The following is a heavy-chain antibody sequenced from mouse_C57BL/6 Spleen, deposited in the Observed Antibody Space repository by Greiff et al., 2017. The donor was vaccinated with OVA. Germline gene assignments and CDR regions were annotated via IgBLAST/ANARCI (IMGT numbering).Heavy chain of an antibody. Sequence: QVHVKQPGAELVKPGASVKMSCKASGYTFTSCWITWVKQRPGQGLEWIGDIYPGSGSTNYNEKFKSKATLTVDTSSSTAYMQLSSLTSEDSAVYYCATGTGFAYWGQGTLVTVSA. CDR3: ATGTGFAY. D-gene: IGHD4-1*01. J-gene: IGHJ3*01. V-gene: IGHV1-55*01. CDR2: IYPGSGST. CDR1: GYTFTSCW.